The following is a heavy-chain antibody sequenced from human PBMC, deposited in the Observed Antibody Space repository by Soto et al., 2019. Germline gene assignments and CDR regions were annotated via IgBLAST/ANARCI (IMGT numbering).Heavy chain of an antibody. V-gene: IGHV4-39*01. Sequence: QLQLQESGPGLVKPSETLSLTCTVSGGSISSSSYYWGWIRQPPGKGLEWIGSIYYSGSTYYNPSLKSRVTISVDTSKNQFPLKLSSVTAADTAVYYCASQHCSGGSCYSEIDYWGQGTLVTVSS. CDR2: IYYSGST. D-gene: IGHD2-15*01. CDR3: ASQHCSGGSCYSEIDY. J-gene: IGHJ4*02. CDR1: GGSISSSSYY.